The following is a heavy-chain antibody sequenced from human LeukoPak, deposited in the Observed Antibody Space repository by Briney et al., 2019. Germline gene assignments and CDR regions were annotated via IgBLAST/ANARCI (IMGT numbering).Heavy chain of an antibody. V-gene: IGHV4-59*01. D-gene: IGHD5-18*01. Sequence: PSETLSLTCTVSGGSISSYYWSWVRQPPGKGLEWIGYIYYSGSTSYNPSLKSRVTISVDTSKNQFSLKLSSVTAADTAVYYCARSERGYSYGRFDYWGQGTLVTVSS. J-gene: IGHJ4*02. CDR2: IYYSGST. CDR1: GGSISSYY. CDR3: ARSERGYSYGRFDY.